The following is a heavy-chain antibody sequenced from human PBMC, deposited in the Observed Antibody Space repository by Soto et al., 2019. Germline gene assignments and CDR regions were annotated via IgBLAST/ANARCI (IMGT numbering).Heavy chain of an antibody. Sequence: DSVKVSCKASGYSFSDNQIHWVRRARGQGLEWMGRINPKSDDTNYAQKFQGRVTMTRDTSIDTAYLELTGLTSDDTAIYYCAKKHSLYY. D-gene: IGHD2-15*01. CDR3: AKKHSLYY. CDR2: INPKSDDT. J-gene: IGHJ6*03. CDR1: GYSFSDNQ. V-gene: IGHV1-2*02.